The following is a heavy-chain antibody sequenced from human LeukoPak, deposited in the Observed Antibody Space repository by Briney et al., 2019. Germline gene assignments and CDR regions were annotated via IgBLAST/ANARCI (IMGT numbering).Heavy chain of an antibody. CDR1: GFTFSRYD. D-gene: IGHD2-2*03. J-gene: IGHJ3*02. CDR3: PKGGYFNFEN. V-gene: IGHV3-23*01. Sequence: PGGSLRLSCAASGFTFSRYDMQWVRQAPGKGLEWVSGISRSGPTYYTDSVKGRFTISRDNSKNTLYLLMNSLRAEDTAVYYCPKGGYFNFENWGQGTMVSVSS. CDR2: ISRSGPT.